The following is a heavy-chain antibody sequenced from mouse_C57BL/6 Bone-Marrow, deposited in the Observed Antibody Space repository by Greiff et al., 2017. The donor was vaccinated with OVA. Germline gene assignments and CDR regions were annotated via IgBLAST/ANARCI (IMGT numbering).Heavy chain of an antibody. D-gene: IGHD2-4*01. J-gene: IGHJ3*01. CDR2: FHPYNDYT. CDR3: ARPGDYDGDWFAY. Sequence: QVHVKQSGAELVKPGASVKMSCKASGYTFTTYPIEWMKQTHGKSLEWIGNFHPYNDYTKYNEKFKGKATLTVEKSSSTVYLELSRLASDDSAVYYCARPGDYDGDWFAYWGQGTLVTVSA. CDR1: GYTFTTYP. V-gene: IGHV1-47*01.